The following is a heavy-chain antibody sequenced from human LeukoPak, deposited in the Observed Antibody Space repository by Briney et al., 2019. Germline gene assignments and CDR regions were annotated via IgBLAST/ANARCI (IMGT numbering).Heavy chain of an antibody. CDR2: IGFSTTYI. Sequence: GGSLRLSCAASGFTFSSYGMSWVRRAPGRGLEWVSCIGFSTTYIHYADSVKGRFTVTRDNAKGSVSLQMNSLRDEDTAVYYRARDINSVAFDLWGQGTVVTVSS. D-gene: IGHD1-1*01. J-gene: IGHJ3*01. V-gene: IGHV3-21*01. CDR3: ARDINSVAFDL. CDR1: GFTFSSYG.